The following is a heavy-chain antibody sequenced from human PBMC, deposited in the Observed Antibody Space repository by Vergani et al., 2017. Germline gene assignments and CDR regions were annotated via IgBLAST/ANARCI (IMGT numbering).Heavy chain of an antibody. CDR1: GGSFSGYY. CDR2: INHSGST. D-gene: IGHD3-22*01. J-gene: IGHJ3*02. Sequence: QVQLQQWGAGLLKPSETLSLTCAVYGGSFSGYYWSWIRQPPGKGLEWIGEINHSGSTNYNPSLKSRVTISVDTSKNQFSLKLSSVTAADTAVYYCARGRYYDRSGYFGGAFDIWGQGTMVTVSS. V-gene: IGHV4-34*01. CDR3: ARGRYYDRSGYFGGAFDI.